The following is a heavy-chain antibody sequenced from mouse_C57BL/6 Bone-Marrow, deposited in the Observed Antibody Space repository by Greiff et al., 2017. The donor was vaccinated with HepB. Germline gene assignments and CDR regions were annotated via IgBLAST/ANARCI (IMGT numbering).Heavy chain of an antibody. CDR2: IYPRNGNT. Sequence: QVQLKESGAELARPGASVKLSCKASGYTFTSYGISWVKQRTGQGLEWIGEIYPRNGNTYYNEKFKGKATLTADKSSSTAYMELRSLTSEDSAVYFCAATITTVVATDYWGQGTTLTVSS. D-gene: IGHD1-1*01. V-gene: IGHV1-81*01. CDR3: AATITTVVATDY. CDR1: GYTFTSYG. J-gene: IGHJ2*01.